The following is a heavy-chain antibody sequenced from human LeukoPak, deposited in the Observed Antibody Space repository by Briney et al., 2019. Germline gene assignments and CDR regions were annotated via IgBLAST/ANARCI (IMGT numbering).Heavy chain of an antibody. CDR3: AGARGGYYSDYYYGMDV. J-gene: IGHJ6*02. CDR2: ISDSGGST. V-gene: IGHV3-23*01. CDR1: GITLSNYG. Sequence: GGSLRLSCAVSGITLSNYGMSWVRQAPGKGLEWVAGISDSGGSTNYADSVKGRFTISRDNAKNSLYLQMNSLRAEDTAVYYCAGARGGYYSDYYYGMDVWGQGTTVTVSS. D-gene: IGHD3-22*01.